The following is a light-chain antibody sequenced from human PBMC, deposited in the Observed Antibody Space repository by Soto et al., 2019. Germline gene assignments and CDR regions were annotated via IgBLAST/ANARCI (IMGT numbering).Light chain of an antibody. CDR1: SSDVGGYNY. V-gene: IGLV2-14*01. J-gene: IGLJ3*02. Sequence: QSALTQPASVSGSPGQSITISCTGTSSDVGGYNYVSWYQQHPGKAPKLMIYEVSNRPSGVSNRFSGSKSGNTASLTISGLRAEDELGYYCCSYTSSSTRVCGGGTTLTV. CDR3: CSYTSSSTRV. CDR2: EVS.